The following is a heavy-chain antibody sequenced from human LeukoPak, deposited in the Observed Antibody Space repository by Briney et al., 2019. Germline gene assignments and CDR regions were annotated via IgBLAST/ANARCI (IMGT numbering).Heavy chain of an antibody. CDR3: ARAWRKWLRGDYFDY. V-gene: IGHV3-11*01. CDR1: GFTFSDYY. J-gene: IGHJ4*02. CDR2: ISSSGSTI. D-gene: IGHD5-12*01. Sequence: GGSLRLSCAASGFTFSDYYMSWIRQAPGKGLEWVSYISSSGSTIYYADSVKGRFTISRDNAKNSLYLQMNSLRAEDTAVYYCARAWRKWLRGDYFDYWGQGTLVTVSS.